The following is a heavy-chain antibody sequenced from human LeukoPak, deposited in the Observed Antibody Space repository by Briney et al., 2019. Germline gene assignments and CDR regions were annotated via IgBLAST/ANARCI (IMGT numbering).Heavy chain of an antibody. D-gene: IGHD3-9*01. J-gene: IGHJ6*02. CDR3: ARATGYYNGYYYYGMDV. CDR2: INPSGGST. V-gene: IGHV1-46*01. Sequence: ASVKVSCKASGYTFTSYYMHWVRQAPGQGLGWMGIINPSGGSTSYAQKFQGRVTMTRDTSTSTVYMELSSLRSEDTAVYYCARATGYYNGYYYYGMDVWGQGTTVTVSS. CDR1: GYTFTSYY.